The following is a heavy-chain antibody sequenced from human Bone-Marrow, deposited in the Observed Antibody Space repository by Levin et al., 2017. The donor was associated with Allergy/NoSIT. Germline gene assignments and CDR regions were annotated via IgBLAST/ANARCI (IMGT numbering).Heavy chain of an antibody. Sequence: SGGSLRLSCAASGFTFSLFAMYWVRQAPGKGLEWVAVISYDGTDEDYAESVKGRFIISRDNSNKTVFLQMNSLSADDTAVYYCAKGRLYRSWYFDLWGRGTLVAVSS. CDR2: ISYDGTDE. D-gene: IGHD3-10*01. CDR3: AKGRLYRSWYFDL. CDR1: GFTFSLFA. J-gene: IGHJ2*01. V-gene: IGHV3-30*18.